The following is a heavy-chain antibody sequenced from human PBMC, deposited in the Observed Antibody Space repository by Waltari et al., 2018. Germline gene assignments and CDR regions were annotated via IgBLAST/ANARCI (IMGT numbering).Heavy chain of an antibody. CDR3: AKSTGSYYEVFDY. V-gene: IGHV3-23*04. CDR1: GFTFSNYG. Sequence: EVRLVESGGGLVQPGGSLTLSCAASGFTFSNYGMRWVRQAPGKGLGCVSTISGSGGTTFDADSVKGRFTMSKDNSKNTLCLQMNSLRFDDTAEYYCAKSTGSYYEVFDYWGRGTLVTVSS. J-gene: IGHJ4*02. D-gene: IGHD1-26*01. CDR2: ISGSGGTT.